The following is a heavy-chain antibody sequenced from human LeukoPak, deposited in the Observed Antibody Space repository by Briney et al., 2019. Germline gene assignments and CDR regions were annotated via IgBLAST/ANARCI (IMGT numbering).Heavy chain of an antibody. Sequence: GGSLRLSCAASGFTFSNYAMNWVRQAPGKGLEWVSVIYSGGSTYYADSVKGRFTISRDNSKNTLYLQMNSLRAEDTAVYYCARGGIAAAGLGVVDYWGQGTLVTVSS. J-gene: IGHJ4*02. V-gene: IGHV3-53*01. D-gene: IGHD6-13*01. CDR2: IYSGGST. CDR1: GFTFSNYA. CDR3: ARGGIAAAGLGVVDY.